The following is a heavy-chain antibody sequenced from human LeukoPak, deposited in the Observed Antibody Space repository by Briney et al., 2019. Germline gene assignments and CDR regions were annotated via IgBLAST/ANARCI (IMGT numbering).Heavy chain of an antibody. J-gene: IGHJ4*02. CDR1: GGSISNYY. D-gene: IGHD2-8*01. CDR2: LYYTWGT. CDR3: ASSHPLSSTNEYYTPFDY. V-gene: IGHV4-59*01. Sequence: SETLSLTCTVSGGSISNYYWSWLRQSPEKGLEWIGCLYYTWGTNYNPSLKSRVTIPVDTSQNQFSLRLSSVTAADTAVYYCASSHPLSSTNEYYTPFDYWGQGTLVTVSS.